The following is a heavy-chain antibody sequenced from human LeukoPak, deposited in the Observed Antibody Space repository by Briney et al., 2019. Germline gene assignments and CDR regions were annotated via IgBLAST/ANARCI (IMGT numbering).Heavy chain of an antibody. V-gene: IGHV1-2*06. CDR2: INPRDGET. CDR3: ARGAKFRSYGSGTYYTSLPFDP. J-gene: IGHJ5*02. D-gene: IGHD3-10*01. CDR1: GYNFAGYY. Sequence: ASVKVSCKASGYNFAGYYIHWVRQAPGQGLEWMGRINPRDGETNFAQKFQGRVTMTRDTSASTAYMELSSLRSEDMAVYYCARGAKFRSYGSGTYYTSLPFDPWGQGTLVTVSS.